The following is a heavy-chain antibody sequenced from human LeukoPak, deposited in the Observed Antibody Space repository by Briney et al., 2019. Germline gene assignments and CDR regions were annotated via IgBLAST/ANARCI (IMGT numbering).Heavy chain of an antibody. V-gene: IGHV4-59*01. CDR1: GGSISSSY. Sequence: ASETLSLTCTVSGGSISSSYWSWIRQPPGKGLEWIGYIYYSGSTSYNPSLKSRVTMSVSTSKNQLSLKLRSVTAADTAVYYCAREAYYDFWSGSLVRYYYMDVWGKGTTVTVSS. CDR3: AREAYYDFWSGSLVRYYYMDV. J-gene: IGHJ6*03. D-gene: IGHD3-3*01. CDR2: IYYSGST.